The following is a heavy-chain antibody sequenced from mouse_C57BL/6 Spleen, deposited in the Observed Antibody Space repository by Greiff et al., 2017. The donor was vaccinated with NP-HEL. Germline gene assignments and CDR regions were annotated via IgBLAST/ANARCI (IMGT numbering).Heavy chain of an antibody. Sequence: QVQLQQSGPGLVAPSQSLSITCTVSGFSLTSYGVHWVRQPPGKGLEWLVVIWSDGSTTYNSALKSRLSISKDNSKSQVFLKMNSLQTDDTAMYYCAGGYGSSYAMDYWGQGTSVTVSS. D-gene: IGHD1-1*01. CDR1: GFSLTSYG. V-gene: IGHV2-6*03. CDR3: AGGYGSSYAMDY. CDR2: IWSDGST. J-gene: IGHJ4*01.